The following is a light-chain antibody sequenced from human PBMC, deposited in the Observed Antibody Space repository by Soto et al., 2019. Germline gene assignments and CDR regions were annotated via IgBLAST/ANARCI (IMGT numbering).Light chain of an antibody. CDR2: AAS. Sequence: DIQMTQSPSSLSASVGDRVSCTCRASQSISTFLNWYQHKPGKAPKLLIYAASTLQSGVPSRFSGSGSGPEFTLTINSLQPEDVATYYCQQSDSTPWTFGQGTKVEIE. V-gene: IGKV1-39*01. J-gene: IGKJ1*01. CDR1: QSISTF. CDR3: QQSDSTPWT.